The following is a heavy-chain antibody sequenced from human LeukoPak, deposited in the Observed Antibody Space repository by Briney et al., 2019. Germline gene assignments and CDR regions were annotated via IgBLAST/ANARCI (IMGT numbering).Heavy chain of an antibody. CDR1: GFTFSSYW. Sequence: NPGGSLRLSCAASGFTFSSYWMHWVRQAPGKGLEWVSSISSSSSYIYYADSVKGRFTISRDNAKNSLYLQMNSLRAEDTAVYYCARRQLLYGMDVWGQGTTVTVSS. CDR3: ARRQLLYGMDV. CDR2: ISSSSSYI. D-gene: IGHD2-2*01. V-gene: IGHV3-21*01. J-gene: IGHJ6*02.